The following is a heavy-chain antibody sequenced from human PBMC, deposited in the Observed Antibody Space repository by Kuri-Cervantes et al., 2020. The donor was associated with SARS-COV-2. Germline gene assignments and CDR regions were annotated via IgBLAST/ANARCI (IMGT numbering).Heavy chain of an antibody. CDR3: AKDRMVQGVIRGTAFDP. CDR2: ISWNSGSI. D-gene: IGHD3-10*01. V-gene: IGHV3-9*01. J-gene: IGHJ5*02. Sequence: GGSLRLSCAASGFTFDDYAMHWVRQAPGEGLEWVSGISWNSGSIGYADSVKGRFTISRDNAKNSLYLQMNSLRAEDTALYYCAKDRMVQGVIRGTAFDPWGQGTLVTVSS. CDR1: GFTFDDYA.